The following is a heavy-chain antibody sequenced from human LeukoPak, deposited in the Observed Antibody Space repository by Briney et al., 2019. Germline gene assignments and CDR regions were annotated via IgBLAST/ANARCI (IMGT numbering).Heavy chain of an antibody. CDR3: ARLEGSRYLYFDL. D-gene: IGHD6-13*01. J-gene: IGHJ2*01. Sequence: SETLSLACTVSGGPISSYYWSWIRQPPGKGLEWIGYIYYSGSNNYNPSLKSRVTISVDTSKNHFSLKLTSVTAADTAVYYCARLEGSRYLYFDLWGRGTLVTVSS. CDR1: GGPISSYY. CDR2: IYYSGSN. V-gene: IGHV4-59*08.